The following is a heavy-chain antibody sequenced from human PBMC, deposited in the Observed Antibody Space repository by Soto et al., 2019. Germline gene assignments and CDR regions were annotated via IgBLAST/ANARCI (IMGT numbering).Heavy chain of an antibody. D-gene: IGHD3-22*01. CDR2: INYRGNYI. V-gene: IGHV3-21*06. CDR3: ARAGPCYRDSSGYPLYY. CDR1: GLTFSSYT. Sequence: GGSLRLSCAASGLTFSSYTMTWVRQAPGRGLEWVSSINYRGNYIYYADSLKGRFTISRDNAKNSLYLQMNNLRAEDTAIYYCARAGPCYRDSSGYPLYYWGQGTLVTISS. J-gene: IGHJ4*02.